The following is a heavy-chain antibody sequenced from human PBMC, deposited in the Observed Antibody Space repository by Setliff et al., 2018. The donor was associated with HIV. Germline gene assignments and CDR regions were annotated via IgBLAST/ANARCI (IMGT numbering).Heavy chain of an antibody. CDR3: ARDMVGFGEYYFDY. J-gene: IGHJ4*02. V-gene: IGHV3-30*04. CDR2: ISNDGSNK. D-gene: IGHD3-10*01. CDR1: GFTFSGYS. Sequence: LRLSCAASGFTFSGYSMHWVRQAPGKGLEWVAVISNDGSNKFYADSLKGRFTISRDNSKNTVYLQMNSLRAEDTAVYYCARDMVGFGEYYFDYWGQGTLVTVPQ.